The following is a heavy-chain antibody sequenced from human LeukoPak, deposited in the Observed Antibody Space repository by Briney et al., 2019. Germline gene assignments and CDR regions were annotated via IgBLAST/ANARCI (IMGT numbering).Heavy chain of an antibody. CDR1: GGSFSGYY. J-gene: IGHJ6*02. CDR2: INHSGST. CDR3: ARGQYRPVVTPYYYYGMDV. V-gene: IGHV4-34*01. Sequence: SETLSLTCAVYGGSFSGYYWSWIRQPPGKGLEWIGEINHSGSTNYNPSLKSRVTISVDTSKNQFSLKLSSVTAADTAVYYCARGQYRPVVTPYYYYGMDVWGQGTTVTVSS. D-gene: IGHD3-22*01.